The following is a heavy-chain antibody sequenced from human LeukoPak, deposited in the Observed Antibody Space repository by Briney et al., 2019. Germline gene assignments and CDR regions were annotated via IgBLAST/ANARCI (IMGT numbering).Heavy chain of an antibody. Sequence: SETLSLTCAVYGGSFSGYYWSWIRQPPGKGLEWIGSIYYSGSTYYNPSLKSRVTISVDTSKNQFSLKLSSVTAADTAVYYCARVTIFGVVITTTSFDPWGQGTLVTVSS. V-gene: IGHV4-34*01. CDR1: GGSFSGYY. CDR3: ARVTIFGVVITTTSFDP. J-gene: IGHJ5*02. D-gene: IGHD3-3*01. CDR2: IYYSGST.